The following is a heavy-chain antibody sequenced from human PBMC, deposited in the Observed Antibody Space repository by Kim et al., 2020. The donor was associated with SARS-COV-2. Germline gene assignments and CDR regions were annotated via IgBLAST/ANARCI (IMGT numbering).Heavy chain of an antibody. D-gene: IGHD3-9*01. CDR3: AKDGGGFDWLSPTRYYYYGMDV. Sequence: GGSLRLSCAASGFTFSSYGMHWVRQAPGKGLEWVAVISHDGSNKYYADSVKGRFTISRDNSKNTLYLEMNSLRAEDTAVYYCAKDGGGFDWLSPTRYYYYGMDVWGQGTTVTVSS. V-gene: IGHV3-30*18. J-gene: IGHJ6*02. CDR2: ISHDGSNK. CDR1: GFTFSSYG.